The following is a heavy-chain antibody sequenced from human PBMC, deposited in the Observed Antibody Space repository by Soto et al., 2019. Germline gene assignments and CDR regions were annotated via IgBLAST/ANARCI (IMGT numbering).Heavy chain of an antibody. CDR3: ARDLVPYDFWSGYGY. J-gene: IGHJ4*02. CDR1: GFTFSSYG. D-gene: IGHD3-3*01. V-gene: IGHV3-33*01. Sequence: LRLSCAASGFTFSSYGMHWVRQAPGKGLEWVAVIWYDGSNKYYADPVKGRFTISRDNSKNTLYLQMNSLRAEDTAVYYCARDLVPYDFWSGYGYWGQGTLVTVSS. CDR2: IWYDGSNK.